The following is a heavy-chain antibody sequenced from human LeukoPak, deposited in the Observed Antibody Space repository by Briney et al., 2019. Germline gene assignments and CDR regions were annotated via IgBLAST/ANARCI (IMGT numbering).Heavy chain of an antibody. CDR1: GGSFSGYY. D-gene: IGHD6-19*01. Sequence: SETLSLTCAVYGGSFSGYYWSWIRQPPGKGLEWIGEINHSGSTNYNPSLKSRVTISVDTSKNQFSLKLSSVTAADTAVYYCAREGAVAGSVYCYYYMDVWGKGTTVTVSS. V-gene: IGHV4-34*01. CDR2: INHSGST. CDR3: AREGAVAGSVYCYYYMDV. J-gene: IGHJ6*03.